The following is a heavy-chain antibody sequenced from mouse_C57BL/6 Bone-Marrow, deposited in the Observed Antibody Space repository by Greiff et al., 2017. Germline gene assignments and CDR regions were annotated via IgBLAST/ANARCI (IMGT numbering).Heavy chain of an antibody. CDR2: IWGVGSP. CDR3: ASDRRGLRFAY. Sequence: VQLQESGPGLVAPSQSLSITCTVSGFSLTSYGVDWVRQSPGKGLEWLGVIWGVGSPNYNSALKSRLSISKDNSKSQVFLKMNSLQTDDTAMYYCASDRRGLRFAYWGQGTLVTVSA. CDR1: GFSLTSYG. J-gene: IGHJ3*01. D-gene: IGHD2-4*01. V-gene: IGHV2-6*01.